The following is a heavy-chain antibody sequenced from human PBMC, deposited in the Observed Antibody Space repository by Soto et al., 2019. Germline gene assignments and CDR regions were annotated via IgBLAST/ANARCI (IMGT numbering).Heavy chain of an antibody. Sequence: VASVKVSCKASGYTFTGYYMHWVRQAPGQGLEWMGWINPNSGGTNYAQKFQGWVTMTRDTSISTAYMELSRLRSDDTAVYYCARERFLRKSGMDVWGQGTTVTVYS. CDR3: ARERFLRKSGMDV. CDR2: INPNSGGT. J-gene: IGHJ6*02. V-gene: IGHV1-2*04. D-gene: IGHD3-3*01. CDR1: GYTFTGYY.